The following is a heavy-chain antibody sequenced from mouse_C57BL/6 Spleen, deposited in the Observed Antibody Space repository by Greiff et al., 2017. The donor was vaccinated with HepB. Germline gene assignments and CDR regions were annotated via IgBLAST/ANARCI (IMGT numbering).Heavy chain of an antibody. CDR1: GYAFSSSW. Sequence: QVQLQQSGPELVKPGASAKISCKASGYAFSSSWMNWVKQRPGKGLEWIGRIYPGDGDTNYNGKFKGKATLTADKSSSTAYMQLSSLTSEDSAVYFCARDYGSSYDWYFDVWGTGTTVTVSS. D-gene: IGHD1-1*01. V-gene: IGHV1-82*01. CDR3: ARDYGSSYDWYFDV. J-gene: IGHJ1*03. CDR2: IYPGDGDT.